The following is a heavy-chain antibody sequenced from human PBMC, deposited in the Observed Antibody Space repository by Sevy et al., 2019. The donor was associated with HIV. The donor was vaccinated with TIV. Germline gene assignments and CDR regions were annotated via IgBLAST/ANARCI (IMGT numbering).Heavy chain of an antibody. D-gene: IGHD5-12*01. V-gene: IGHV4-4*07. CDR2: IHSSGST. J-gene: IGHJ4*02. CDR3: ARDSGYDQNFDY. Sequence: SETLSLTCTVSGGSITSYYWSWIRQPAGKGLEWIGRIHSSGSTNNNRSLKSRVTMSVDTSKNQFSLRLSFVTAADTAVYYCARDSGYDQNFDYWGQGTLVTVSS. CDR1: GGSITSYY.